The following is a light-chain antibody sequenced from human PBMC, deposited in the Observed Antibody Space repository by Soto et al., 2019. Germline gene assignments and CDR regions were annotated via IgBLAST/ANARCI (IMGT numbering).Light chain of an antibody. Sequence: QSALTQPASVSGTPGQSITISCTGTSSDVGAYNYVSWYQQYPGKAPKLIIYDVSNRPSGVSCRFSGSKSGNTAPLTISELQAEDEADYYCNSYAGTSYVFGTGTKVTVL. CDR3: NSYAGTSYV. J-gene: IGLJ1*01. V-gene: IGLV2-14*01. CDR2: DVS. CDR1: SSDVGAYNY.